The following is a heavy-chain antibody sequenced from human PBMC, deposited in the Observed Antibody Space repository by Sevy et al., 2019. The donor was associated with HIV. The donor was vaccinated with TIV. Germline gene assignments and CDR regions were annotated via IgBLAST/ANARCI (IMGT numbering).Heavy chain of an antibody. CDR3: ARGGLKYSRSSGGDYYYYGMDV. V-gene: IGHV3-74*01. J-gene: IGHJ6*02. Sequence: GGSLRLSCAASGFTFSSYWMHWVRQAPGKGLVWVSRINSDGSSTSYADSVKGRFTISRDNAKNTLYLQMNSLRAEDTAVYYCARGGLKYSRSSGGDYYYYGMDVWGQGTTVTVSS. D-gene: IGHD6-6*01. CDR1: GFTFSSYW. CDR2: INSDGSST.